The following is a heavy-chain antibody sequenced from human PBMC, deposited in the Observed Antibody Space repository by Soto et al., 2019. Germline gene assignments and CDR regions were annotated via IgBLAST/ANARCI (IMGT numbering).Heavy chain of an antibody. CDR1: GYRFVTYG. CDR2: ISAYNGNT. Sequence: ASVKVSCKASGYRFVTYGINWVRQAPGQGLEWMGWISAYNGNTNYAQNLQGRVTMTTDASTSTAYMEMRSLRSDDTAVYYCARDLDGSGSYYTDYWGPGTLVTVSS. CDR3: ARDLDGSGSYYTDY. V-gene: IGHV1-18*01. J-gene: IGHJ4*02. D-gene: IGHD3-10*01.